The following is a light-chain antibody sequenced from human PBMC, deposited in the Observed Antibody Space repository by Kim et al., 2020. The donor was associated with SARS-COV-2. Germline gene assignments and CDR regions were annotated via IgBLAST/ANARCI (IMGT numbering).Light chain of an antibody. CDR1: KLGDKY. V-gene: IGLV3-1*01. J-gene: IGLJ2*01. Sequence: VPPGQTHSLTCSGDKLGDKYACWFQQKPGQSPVLVIYQDSKRPSGIPERFSGSNSGNTATLTISGTQAMDEADYYCQAWDSSTVVFGGGTQLTVL. CDR3: QAWDSSTVV. CDR2: QDS.